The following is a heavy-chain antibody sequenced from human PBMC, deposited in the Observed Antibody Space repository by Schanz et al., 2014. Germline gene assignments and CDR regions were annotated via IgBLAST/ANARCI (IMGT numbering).Heavy chain of an antibody. V-gene: IGHV3-23*01. CDR2: ISASGGST. Sequence: EVHLLESGGGLVQPGGSLRLSCAASGFTFSSYAMSWVRQAPGKGLEWVSAISASGGSTYYADSVKGRFTISRDNSKNTVHLQMNSLRAEDTAVYYCARGGFGEVSYFDYWGQGTLVTVSS. J-gene: IGHJ4*02. CDR1: GFTFSSYA. CDR3: ARGGFGEVSYFDY. D-gene: IGHD3-10*01.